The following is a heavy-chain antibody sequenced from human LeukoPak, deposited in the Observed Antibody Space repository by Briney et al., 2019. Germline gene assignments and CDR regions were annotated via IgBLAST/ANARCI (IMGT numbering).Heavy chain of an antibody. CDR2: IYYSGST. CDR3: ARLARKGPNDY. V-gene: IGHV4-59*11. J-gene: IGHJ4*02. CDR1: GGSISSHY. Sequence: SETLSLTCTVSGGSISSHYWSWIRQPPGKGLEWIGYIYYSGSTNYNPSLKSRVTISVDTSKNQFSLKLSSVTAADTAGYYCARLARKGPNDYWGQGTLVTVSS.